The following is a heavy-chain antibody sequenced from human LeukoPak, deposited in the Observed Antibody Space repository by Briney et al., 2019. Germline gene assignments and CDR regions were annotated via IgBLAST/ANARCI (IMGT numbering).Heavy chain of an antibody. CDR2: ISGSGGST. V-gene: IGHV3-23*01. J-gene: IGHJ4*02. Sequence: GGSLRLSCAASGFTFSSYAMSWVRQAPGKGLEWVSAISGSGGSTYYADSAKGRFTISRDNSKNTLYLQMNSLRAEDTAVYYCPKLGNSNPLRLPFDYWGQGTLVTVSS. D-gene: IGHD4-23*01. CDR1: GFTFSSYA. CDR3: PKLGNSNPLRLPFDY.